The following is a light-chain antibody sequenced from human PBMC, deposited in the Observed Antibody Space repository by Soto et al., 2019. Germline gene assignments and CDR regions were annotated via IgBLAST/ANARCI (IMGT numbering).Light chain of an antibody. J-gene: IGKJ5*01. V-gene: IGKV1-9*01. CDR2: AAS. CDR1: QGLSSD. CDR3: QQLNSSPIT. Sequence: DIQLTQSPSFLSASVGDRVTITCRASQGLSSDLAWYQQKPGKAPNRLIYAASTLQSGGPSRFSGSGSGTEFTLTISSLQPEDFATYYCQQLNSSPITFGQGTRLEIK.